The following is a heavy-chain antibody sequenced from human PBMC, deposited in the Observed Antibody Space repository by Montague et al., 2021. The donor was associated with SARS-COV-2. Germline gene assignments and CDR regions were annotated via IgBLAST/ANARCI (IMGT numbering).Heavy chain of an antibody. J-gene: IGHJ4*02. CDR2: TYYRSKWYS. CDR1: GDSVSSNSVA. D-gene: IGHD6-19*01. Sequence: CAISGDSVSSNSVAWNWIRQSPSRRLEWLGRTYYRSKWYSDYAPAVRGRITVNPDASKNEFSLELNYVTPEDTAVYYCARYSGWFYFDFWGQGTLVTVSS. V-gene: IGHV6-1*01. CDR3: ARYSGWFYFDF.